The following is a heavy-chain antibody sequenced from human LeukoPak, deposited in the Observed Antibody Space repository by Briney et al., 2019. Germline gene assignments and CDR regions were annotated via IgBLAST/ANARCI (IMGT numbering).Heavy chain of an antibody. CDR2: ISYDGSNK. CDR1: GFTFSSYV. Sequence: GRSLRLSCAASGFTFSSYVMHWVRQAPGKGLEWVAVISYDGSNKYYADSVKGRFTISRDNSKNTLYLQMNSLRAEDTAVYYCAKVGDDYGDYVAFDIWGQGTMVTVSS. CDR3: AKVGDDYGDYVAFDI. D-gene: IGHD4-17*01. J-gene: IGHJ3*02. V-gene: IGHV3-30*18.